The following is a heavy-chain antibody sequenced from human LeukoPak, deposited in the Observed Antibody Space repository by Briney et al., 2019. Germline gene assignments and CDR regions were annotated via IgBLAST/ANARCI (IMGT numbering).Heavy chain of an antibody. CDR2: INTDGSNI. CDR1: GFVFSDYY. Sequence: GGSLRLSCVGSGFVFSDYYMHWVRQAPEKGLIWVSRINTDGSNIDYADSVKGRFTSSRDNAKNTLYLEMNSLRAEDTAVYFCGGICVGSTNCFVDYWGQGTLVIVSS. D-gene: IGHD2-2*01. J-gene: IGHJ4*02. CDR3: GGICVGSTNCFVDY. V-gene: IGHV3-74*01.